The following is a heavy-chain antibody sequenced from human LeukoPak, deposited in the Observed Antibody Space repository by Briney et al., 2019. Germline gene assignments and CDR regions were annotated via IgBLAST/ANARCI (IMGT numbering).Heavy chain of an antibody. V-gene: IGHV3-23*01. CDR2: ITSKGIST. J-gene: IGHJ4*02. CDR3: AKQDGRGTYQYYFDY. D-gene: IGHD1-1*01. CDR1: GFTFSDYG. Sequence: GGSLRLSCAASGFTFSDYGMSWVRQAPGQGLEWVSTITSKGISTYYADSAKGRFTISRDNSRNTLHLQMTSLRGEDTAIYYCAKQDGRGTYQYYFDYWGRGTLVTVSS.